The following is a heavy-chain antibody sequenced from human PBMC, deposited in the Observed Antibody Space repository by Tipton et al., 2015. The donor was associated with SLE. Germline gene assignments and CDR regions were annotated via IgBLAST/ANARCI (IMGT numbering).Heavy chain of an antibody. CDR2: ISSNGGST. J-gene: IGHJ4*02. CDR1: GFTFSSYA. D-gene: IGHD3-3*01. Sequence: SLRLSCSASGFTFSSYAMHWVRQAPGKGLEYVSAISSNGGSTYYADSVKGRFTISRDNSKNTLYLQMSSLRAEDTAVYYCVKVDSYDFWSGSSNYWGQGTLVTVSS. V-gene: IGHV3-64D*06. CDR3: VKVDSYDFWSGSSNY.